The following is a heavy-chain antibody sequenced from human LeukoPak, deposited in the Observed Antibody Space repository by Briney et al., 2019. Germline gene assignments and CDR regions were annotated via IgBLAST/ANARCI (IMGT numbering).Heavy chain of an antibody. Sequence: ASVKVSCKASGGTFSSYAISWVRQAPGQGLEWMGGIIPIFGTANYAQKFQGRVTITTDESTSTAYMELSSLRSEDTAVYYCARHRDLSNSSGWFGVFDYWGQGTLVTVSS. CDR2: IIPIFGTA. CDR3: ARHRDLSNSSGWFGVFDY. V-gene: IGHV1-69*05. CDR1: GGTFSSYA. D-gene: IGHD6-19*01. J-gene: IGHJ4*02.